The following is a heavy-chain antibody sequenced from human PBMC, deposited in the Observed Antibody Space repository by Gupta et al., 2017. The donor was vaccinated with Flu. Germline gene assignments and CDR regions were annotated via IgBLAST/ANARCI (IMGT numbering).Heavy chain of an antibody. CDR3: ARDPLGPQNWFDP. CDR2: INAGNSNT. Sequence: VRPAPGQGPEWMGWINAGNSNTKYSQKFQGRVTITRDTSATTVYMELSSLRSEDTAMYYCARDPLGPQNWFDPWGQGTLVTVSS. J-gene: IGHJ5*02. V-gene: IGHV1-3*01.